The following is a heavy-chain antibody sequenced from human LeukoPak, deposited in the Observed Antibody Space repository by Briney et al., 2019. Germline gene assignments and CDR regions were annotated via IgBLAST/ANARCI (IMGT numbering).Heavy chain of an antibody. CDR3: ARDHPIAVAGLNWFDP. Sequence: GGSLRLSCAASGCTFSSYSMNWVRQAPGKGLEWVSSISSSSSYIYYADSVKGRFTISRDNAKNSLYLQMNSLRAEDTAVYYCARDHPIAVAGLNWFDPWGQGTLVTVSS. J-gene: IGHJ5*02. CDR1: GCTFSSYS. CDR2: ISSSSSYI. D-gene: IGHD6-19*01. V-gene: IGHV3-21*01.